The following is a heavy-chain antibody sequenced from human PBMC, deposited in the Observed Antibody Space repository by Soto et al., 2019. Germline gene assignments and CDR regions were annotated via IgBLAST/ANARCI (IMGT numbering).Heavy chain of an antibody. CDR3: ARDRTDSGYYTNWLDP. Sequence: SVKVSCKASGGTFGSDAITWVRQAPGQGLEWVGRIIPIFGTTNYAQNLQGRVTISADKSTLTSYMELHSLTSDDTALYYCARDRTDSGYYTNWLDPWGQGTQGTVSS. CDR1: GGTFGSDA. CDR2: IIPIFGTT. D-gene: IGHD3-22*01. V-gene: IGHV1-69*06. J-gene: IGHJ5*02.